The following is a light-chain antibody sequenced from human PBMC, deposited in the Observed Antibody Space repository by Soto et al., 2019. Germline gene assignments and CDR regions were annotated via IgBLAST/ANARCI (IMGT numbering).Light chain of an antibody. CDR1: QSISNW. CDR2: MAS. J-gene: IGKJ3*01. CDR3: QKYGSYPFT. Sequence: DIQMTQSPSTLSASVGDRVTITCRASQSISNWLAWYQQKPGKAPKLLVYMASTLEGGVPSRFSGSASGTEFTLPISNVQPDDFGTYILQKYGSYPFTFGPGTKVDIK. V-gene: IGKV1-5*03.